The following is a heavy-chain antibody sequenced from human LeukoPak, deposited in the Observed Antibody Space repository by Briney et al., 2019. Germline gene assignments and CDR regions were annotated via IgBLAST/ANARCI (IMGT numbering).Heavy chain of an antibody. CDR2: ISYDGSNK. CDR1: GFTFSSYG. D-gene: IGHD6-13*01. V-gene: IGHV3-30*18. J-gene: IGHJ4*02. CDR3: AKDLQLAWGY. Sequence: GRSLRLSCAASGFTFSSYGMHWVRQAPGKGLEWVAVISYDGSNKYYADSVKGRFTISRDNSKNTLYLQMNSLRAEDTAVYYCAKDLQLAWGYWGQGTLVTVSS.